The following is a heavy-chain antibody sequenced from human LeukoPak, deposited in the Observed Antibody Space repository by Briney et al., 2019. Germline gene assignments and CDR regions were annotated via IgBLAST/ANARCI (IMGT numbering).Heavy chain of an antibody. V-gene: IGHV3-74*01. CDR3: ARGYNYANDFDS. CDR2: ITSDGTAT. D-gene: IGHD5-24*01. CDR1: GFTFSNYW. Sequence: GGFLRLSCVASGFTFSNYWMHWVRQAPGKGLVWVSRITSDGTATTYADSVKGRFTISRDNAKNTLYLQMNSLRVEDTALYYCARGYNYANDFDSWGQGTLVSVSS. J-gene: IGHJ4*02.